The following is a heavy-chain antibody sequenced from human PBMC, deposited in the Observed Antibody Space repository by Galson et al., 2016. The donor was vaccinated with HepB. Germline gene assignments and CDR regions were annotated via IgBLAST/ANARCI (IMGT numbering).Heavy chain of an antibody. Sequence: SLRLSCAASGFTVRSNYMTWVRQAPGQGLEWVSVIYSGGYTYYADSVKGRFTISRDDSKNTVYLQMNSLRAEDTAVYYRAGSYYDFWSGLGYWGQGTLVTVSS. CDR2: IYSGGYT. CDR3: AGSYYDFWSGLGY. D-gene: IGHD3-3*01. V-gene: IGHV3-53*01. J-gene: IGHJ4*02. CDR1: GFTVRSNY.